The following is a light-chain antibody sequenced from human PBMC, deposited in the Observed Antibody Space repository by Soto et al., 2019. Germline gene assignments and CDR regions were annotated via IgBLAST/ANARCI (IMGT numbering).Light chain of an antibody. J-gene: IGKJ2*01. CDR1: QSVSNNY. CDR3: QQYGSSPYT. CDR2: GAS. V-gene: IGKV3-20*01. Sequence: EIVLTQSPGTLSLSPGERATLSCRASQSVSNNYLAWYQQNPGQAPRLLIYGASTRATGIPDRFSGSGSGTDFTLPISRLKPEDFAVYYCQQYGSSPYTFGQGTKLEIK.